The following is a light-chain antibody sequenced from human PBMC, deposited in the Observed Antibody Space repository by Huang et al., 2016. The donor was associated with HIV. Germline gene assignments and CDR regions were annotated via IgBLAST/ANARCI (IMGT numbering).Light chain of an antibody. CDR1: QNINKY. CDR3: QQSVKAPRT. V-gene: IGKV1-39*01. J-gene: IGKJ2*01. Sequence: DIQITQSPFSLSASVGDRVTITCRATQNINKYLNWYQQQPGKAPKLLSSGASTLQRGVPSSFSGSGSGTDFTLTIGSLQPEDSAIYFCQQSVKAPRTFGQGTKLEI. CDR2: GAS.